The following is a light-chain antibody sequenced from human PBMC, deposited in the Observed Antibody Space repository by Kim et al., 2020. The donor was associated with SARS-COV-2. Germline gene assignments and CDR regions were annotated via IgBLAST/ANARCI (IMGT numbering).Light chain of an antibody. V-gene: IGKV1-5*03. J-gene: IGKJ1*01. CDR2: QAS. CDR1: QSVDGW. CDR3: KQYETYWT. Sequence: DIPMTPSPSTLSAFVGDRVTMTCRASQSVDGWLAWYQQKPGKAPRLLIYQASKLASGVPSRFSGSGSGTDFTLTVSNLQSDDSAVYYCKQYETYWTFGPGTRVEI.